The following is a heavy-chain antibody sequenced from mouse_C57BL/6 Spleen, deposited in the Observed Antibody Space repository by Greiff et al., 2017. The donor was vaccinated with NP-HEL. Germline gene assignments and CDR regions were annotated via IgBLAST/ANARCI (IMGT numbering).Heavy chain of an antibody. V-gene: IGHV5-4*01. J-gene: IGHJ3*01. CDR1: GFTFSSYA. Sequence: EVQVVESGGGLVKPGGSLKLSCAASGFTFSSYAMSWVRQTPEKRLEWVAAISDGGSYTYYHDNVKGRFTISRDNASSTAYLQLSRLKSEDTAVYYDARDHDGHAWFADWGKGIRVTVAA. CDR3: ARDHDGHAWFAD. CDR2: ISDGGSYT. D-gene: IGHD2-3*01.